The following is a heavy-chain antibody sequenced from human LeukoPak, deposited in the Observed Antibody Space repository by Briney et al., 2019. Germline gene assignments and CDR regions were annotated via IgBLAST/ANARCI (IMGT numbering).Heavy chain of an antibody. Sequence: ASVKVSCKASGYTFTSYGIRWVRPAAGQRLEWMGWSRAYNGNTKYAQKLQGRVTTTTDTSTGTAYMELRSLRADDTAVYYCARDLLVGAPYYWGQGTLVTVSS. D-gene: IGHD1-26*01. V-gene: IGHV1-18*01. J-gene: IGHJ4*02. CDR2: SRAYNGNT. CDR3: ARDLLVGAPYY. CDR1: GYTFTSYG.